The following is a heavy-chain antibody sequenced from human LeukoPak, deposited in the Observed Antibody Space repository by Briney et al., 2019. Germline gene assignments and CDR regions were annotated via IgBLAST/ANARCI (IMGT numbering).Heavy chain of an antibody. CDR3: AKDGGLWVSAHWGDS. D-gene: IGHD7-27*01. CDR2: ISYDGSNK. J-gene: IGHJ4*02. Sequence: GGSLRLSCAASGFTFSSYAMHWVRQAPGKGLEWVAVISYDGSNKYYADSVKGRFTISRDNSKNTLLLQMNSLRAEDTAVYYCAKDGGLWVSAHWGDSWGRGTLVTVSS. CDR1: GFTFSSYA. V-gene: IGHV3-30-3*01.